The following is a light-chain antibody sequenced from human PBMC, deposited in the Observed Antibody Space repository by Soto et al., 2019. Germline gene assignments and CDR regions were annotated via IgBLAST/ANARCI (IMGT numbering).Light chain of an antibody. CDR1: QSIASSY. J-gene: IGKJ2*01. CDR2: GAS. V-gene: IGKV3-20*01. Sequence: EIVLTQSAGTLSLSPGESATLSCRASQSIASSYLAWYQQKPGQAPMLLIYGASNRATGIPDRFSGSGSGTDFALTISRLEPEDFAVHFCQQYGTSPVYNFGQGTKLEIK. CDR3: QQYGTSPVYN.